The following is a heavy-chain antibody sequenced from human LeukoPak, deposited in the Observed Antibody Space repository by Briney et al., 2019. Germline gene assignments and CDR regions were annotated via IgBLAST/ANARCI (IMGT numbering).Heavy chain of an antibody. CDR1: GFTFIDYE. V-gene: IGHV3-48*03. CDR3: VRDGRITEGTFRQFDY. J-gene: IGHJ4*02. D-gene: IGHD3-16*01. Sequence: PGGSLRLFCAASGFTFIDYEMNWFRQAPGKGLEWVSYISSSGSAIYYADSVKGRFTISRDNAKNSLYLQMNSLRAEDTAVYYCVRDGRITEGTFRQFDYWGPGTLVTVSS. CDR2: ISSSGSAI.